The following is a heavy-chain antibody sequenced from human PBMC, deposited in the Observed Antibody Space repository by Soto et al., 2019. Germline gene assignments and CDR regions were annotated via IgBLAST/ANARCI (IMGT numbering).Heavy chain of an antibody. CDR1: GFSLSTTGVG. CDR2: IYWDDDK. Sequence: QITLKESGPTLVKPTQTLTLTCTFSGFSLSTTGVGVGWIRQPPGKALDWLALIYWDDDKRYSPSLKSRLTISKDTTKNQVVLTMTNIDPIDTATYYCVNATPVTTGGDYWGQGTLVTVSS. CDR3: VNATPVTTGGDY. J-gene: IGHJ4*02. D-gene: IGHD4-17*01. V-gene: IGHV2-5*02.